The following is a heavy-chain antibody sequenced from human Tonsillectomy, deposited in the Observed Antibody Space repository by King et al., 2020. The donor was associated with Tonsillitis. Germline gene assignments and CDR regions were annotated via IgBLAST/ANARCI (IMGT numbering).Heavy chain of an antibody. CDR3: ARKLDIVLMVYANWFDP. D-gene: IGHD2-8*01. V-gene: IGHV4-28*01. J-gene: IGHJ5*02. CDR1: GYSISSSNW. CDR2: IYYSGST. Sequence: QLQESGPGLVKPSDTLSLTCAVSGYSISSSNWWGWIRQPPGKGLEWIGYIYYSGSTYYNPSLKSRVTMSVDTSKNQFSRKLSSVTAVDTAVYYCARKLDIVLMVYANWFDPWGQGTLVTVSS.